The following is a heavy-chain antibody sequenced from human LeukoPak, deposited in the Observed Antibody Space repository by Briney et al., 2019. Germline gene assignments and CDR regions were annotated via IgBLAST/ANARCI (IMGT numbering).Heavy chain of an antibody. V-gene: IGHV3-9*01. D-gene: IGHD6-19*01. CDR1: GFTFDDYA. CDR3: AKDKAVGYYYGMDV. J-gene: IGHJ6*02. Sequence: GGSLRLSCAASGFTFDDYAMHWVRHAPGKGLEWVSGISWNSGSIGYADSVKGRFTISRDNAKNSPYLQMNSLRAEDRALYYCAKDKAVGYYYGMDVWGQGTTVTVSS. CDR2: ISWNSGSI.